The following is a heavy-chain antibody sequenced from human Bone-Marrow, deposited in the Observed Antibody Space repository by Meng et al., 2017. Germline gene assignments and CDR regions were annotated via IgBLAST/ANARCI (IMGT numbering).Heavy chain of an antibody. J-gene: IGHJ4*02. CDR1: GFTFSRYA. Sequence: GESLKISCAASGFTFSRYAMSWVRQAPGKGLEWVSGINWNGGSTGYADSVKGRFTISRDNAKNSLYLQMNSLRAEDTALYYCARGLGSGYYYAYFDYWGQGTLVTVSS. V-gene: IGHV3-20*04. CDR2: INWNGGST. D-gene: IGHD3-22*01. CDR3: ARGLGSGYYYAYFDY.